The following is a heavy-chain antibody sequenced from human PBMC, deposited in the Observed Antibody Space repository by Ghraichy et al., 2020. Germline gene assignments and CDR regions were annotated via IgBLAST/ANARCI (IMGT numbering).Heavy chain of an antibody. Sequence: GGSLRLSCGASGFTFSSYWMSWVRQAPGKGLEWVAKIKGDGSEKHYLDSVKGRFTIFRDNAKNSLYLQMNNLRAEDTAVYYCARIIGSRFDNWGQGTLGTVSS. J-gene: IGHJ4*02. CDR1: GFTFSSYW. D-gene: IGHD3-10*01. V-gene: IGHV3-7*01. CDR2: IKGDGSEK. CDR3: ARIIGSRFDN.